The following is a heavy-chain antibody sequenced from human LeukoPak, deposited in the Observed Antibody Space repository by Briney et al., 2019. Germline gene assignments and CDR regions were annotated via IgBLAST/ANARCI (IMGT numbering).Heavy chain of an antibody. CDR2: ISSSSSYI. Sequence: GGSLRLSCAASGFTFSSYGMHWVRQAPGKGLEWVSSISSSSSYIYYADSVKGRFTISRDNAKNSLYLQMNSLKTEDTAVYYCTQQVGAFDYWGQGTLVTVSS. CDR1: GFTFSSYG. V-gene: IGHV3-21*03. D-gene: IGHD1-26*01. J-gene: IGHJ4*02. CDR3: TQQVGAFDY.